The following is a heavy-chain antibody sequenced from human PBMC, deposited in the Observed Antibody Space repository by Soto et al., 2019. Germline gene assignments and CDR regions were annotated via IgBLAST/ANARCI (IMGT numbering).Heavy chain of an antibody. V-gene: IGHV1-18*01. CDR1: GYTLTTYG. J-gene: IGHJ4*02. D-gene: IGHD1-1*01. CDR3: ARGTYFAY. Sequence: QVQLVQSGAEVKKPGASVKVSCKAAGYTLTTYGVSWVRQAPGQGLEWVGWISAYTDHTNYAQKFQGSVTMTTATSPSPAYMALRSLRSDDTAVYYFARGTYFAYWGQGTLVTVSS. CDR2: ISAYTDHT.